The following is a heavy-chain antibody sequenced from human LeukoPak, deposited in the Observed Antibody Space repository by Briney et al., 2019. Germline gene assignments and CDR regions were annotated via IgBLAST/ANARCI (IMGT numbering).Heavy chain of an antibody. V-gene: IGHV3-48*03. D-gene: IGHD3-16*01. J-gene: IGHJ4*02. Sequence: GGSLRLSCVASGFTFETYHMTWVRQAPGKGLEWLSGITSGGGVIYYADSVKGRFTISRDDATNSVFLQMSGLTVADTAVYYCARKRLADLGDDTSFGGTPFDSWGQGTLVIVSS. CDR2: ITSGGGVI. CDR1: GFTFETYH. CDR3: ARKRLADLGDDTSFGGTPFDS.